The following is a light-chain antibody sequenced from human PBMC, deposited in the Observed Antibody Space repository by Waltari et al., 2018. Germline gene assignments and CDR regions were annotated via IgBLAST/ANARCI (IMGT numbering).Light chain of an antibody. CDR2: EGN. CDR3: CSNVGSSVF. CDR1: NSNVGRYNL. V-gene: IGLV2-23*03. J-gene: IGLJ2*01. Sequence: QSALTQPASVSGSPGQSIPISCTGFNSNVGRYNLGSWYQEHPGKAPKLLIYEGNRRPSGVSNRFSGSKSDNTASLTLSGLQAEDEADYYCCSNVGSSVFFGGGTKLTVL.